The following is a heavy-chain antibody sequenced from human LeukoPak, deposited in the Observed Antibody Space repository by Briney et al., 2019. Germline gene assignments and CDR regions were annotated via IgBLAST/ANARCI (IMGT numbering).Heavy chain of an antibody. J-gene: IGHJ6*02. D-gene: IGHD6-13*01. CDR3: ARDLTYSSSSGYYYYYGMDV. CDR2: IKQDGSEK. V-gene: IGHV3-7*01. Sequence: GGSLRLSCAASGFTFSGYWMSWVRQAPGKGLEGVANIKQDGSEKYYVDSVKGRFTISRDNAKNSLYLQMNSLRAEDTAVYYCARDLTYSSSSGYYYYYGMDVWGQGTTVTVSS. CDR1: GFTFSGYW.